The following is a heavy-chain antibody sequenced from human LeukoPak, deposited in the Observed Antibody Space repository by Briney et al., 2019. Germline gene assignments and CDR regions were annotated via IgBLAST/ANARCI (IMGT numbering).Heavy chain of an antibody. J-gene: IGHJ4*02. CDR2: IYHSGST. CDR3: ARMHYYDSSGYSFNY. CDR1: GGSISSSNW. Sequence: KPSETLSLTCAVSGGSISSSNWWSWDRQPPGKGLEWIGQIYHSGSTNYNPSLESRVTISVDKSKNQFSLKLSSVTAADTAVYYCARMHYYDSSGYSFNYWGQGTLVTVSS. V-gene: IGHV4-4*02. D-gene: IGHD3-22*01.